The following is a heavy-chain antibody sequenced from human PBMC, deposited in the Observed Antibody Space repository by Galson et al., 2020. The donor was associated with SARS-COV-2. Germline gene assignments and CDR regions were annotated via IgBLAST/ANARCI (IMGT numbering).Heavy chain of an antibody. J-gene: IGHJ5*02. CDR1: GGSFSDYY. CDR3: ARGTRDITKVVVVMTSVSCCFDP. D-gene: IGHD3-22*01. CDR2: ITHNGST. V-gene: IGHV4-34*01. Sequence: ASETLSLTCAVSGGSFSDYYWNWIRQSPGTGLEWNGEITHNGSTSYNPYPKNRITITVDASKNQFPLKMRSVTAADTAVYYCARGTRDITKVVVVMTSVSCCFDPWGQGALVTVSS.